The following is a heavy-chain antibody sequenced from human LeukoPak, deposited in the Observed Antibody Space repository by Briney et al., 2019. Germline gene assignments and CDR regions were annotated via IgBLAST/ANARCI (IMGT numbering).Heavy chain of an antibody. CDR1: GFTFSGFW. D-gene: IGHD2-2*01. J-gene: IGHJ5*02. CDR3: ARGGRRVVPAAYNWFDP. V-gene: IGHV3-74*01. CDR2: INTDGSST. Sequence: GGSLRLSCAASGFTFSGFWMHWVRQAPGKGLVWVSRINTDGSSTSYADSVKGRFTISRDNAKNTLYLQMNSLRAEDTAVYYCARGGRRVVPAAYNWFDPWGQGTLVTVSS.